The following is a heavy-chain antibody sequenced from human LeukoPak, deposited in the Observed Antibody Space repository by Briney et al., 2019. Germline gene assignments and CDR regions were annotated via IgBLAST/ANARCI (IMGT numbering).Heavy chain of an antibody. CDR3: ARCQFGESPMDIDY. CDR2: IYYSGST. V-gene: IGHV4-30-4*01. D-gene: IGHD3-10*01. Sequence: SQTLTLTCTVSGGNLSRGDYYWSWIRQPPGKGLEWIGYIYYSGSTYYNPSLKSRVTISVVTSKNQFSLKLSSVTAADTAGYYCARCQFGESPMDIDYWGQGTLVTVSS. CDR1: GGNLSRGDYY. J-gene: IGHJ4*02.